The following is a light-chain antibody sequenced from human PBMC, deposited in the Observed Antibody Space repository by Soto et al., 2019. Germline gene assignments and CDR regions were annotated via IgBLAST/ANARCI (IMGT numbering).Light chain of an antibody. J-gene: IGKJ1*01. CDR2: KPS. Sequence: DIHMTQSPSTLSASVGDRVTITCRASQSLTMWLAWYQQKPGKAPTLLIYKPSSFESGVPSRFSGSGSVTEFTLTSSSLQRDDFATYYCQHWTDYSWPCGPGTKVEVK. CDR1: QSLTMW. V-gene: IGKV1-5*03. CDR3: QHWTDYSWP.